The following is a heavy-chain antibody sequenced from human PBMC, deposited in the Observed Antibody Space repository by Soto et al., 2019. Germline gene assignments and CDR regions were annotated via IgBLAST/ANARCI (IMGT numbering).Heavy chain of an antibody. D-gene: IGHD2-8*01. CDR2: VGGSDTDK. J-gene: IGHJ3*02. CDR3: AKDATAVNGVWDPFDM. CDR1: GFTFSAYA. Sequence: EVQLLESGGGVVQPGGSLRLSCGASGFTFSAYAMSWVRQAPGKGLQWVSGVGGSDTDKHYADSVRGRFTVSRDNSKNTLYLRMSSLRADDTAVYYCAKDATAVNGVWDPFDMWGQGTEVTVSS. V-gene: IGHV3-23*01.